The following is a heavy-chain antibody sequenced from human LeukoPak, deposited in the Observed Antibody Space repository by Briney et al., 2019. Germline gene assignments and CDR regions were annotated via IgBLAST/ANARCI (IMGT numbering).Heavy chain of an antibody. Sequence: SVKVSCKASGYTFTGYYMHWVRQAPGQGLEWMGRIIPILGIANYAQKFQGRVTITADKSTSTAYMELSSLRSEDTAVYYCARGGYGYPFDYWGQGTLVTVSS. J-gene: IGHJ4*02. CDR3: ARGGYGYPFDY. CDR1: GYTFTGYY. D-gene: IGHD5-18*01. V-gene: IGHV1-69*04. CDR2: IIPILGIA.